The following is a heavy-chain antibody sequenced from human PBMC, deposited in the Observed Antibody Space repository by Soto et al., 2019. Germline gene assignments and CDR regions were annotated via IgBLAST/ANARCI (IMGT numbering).Heavy chain of an antibody. Sequence: EVQLVESGGGLVQPGGSLRLSCADSGFIISSNWMHWVRQAPGKGLVWVSRINSDGSTTSYADSVKGRFTISRDNAKNTLYLQMNSLRAEDTAVYYCARGPSGWYGFDYWGQGPLVTVSS. D-gene: IGHD6-19*01. CDR1: GFIISSNW. J-gene: IGHJ4*02. CDR3: ARGPSGWYGFDY. CDR2: INSDGSTT. V-gene: IGHV3-74*01.